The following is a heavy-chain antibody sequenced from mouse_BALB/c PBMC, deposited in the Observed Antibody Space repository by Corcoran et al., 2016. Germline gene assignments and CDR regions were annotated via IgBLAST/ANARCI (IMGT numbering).Heavy chain of an antibody. CDR3: ARLYPGIAMDY. J-gene: IGHJ4*01. V-gene: IGHV1S136*01. Sequence: EVQLQQSGPELVKPGASVKMSCKASGYTFTSYVMHWVKQKPGQGLEWIGYINPYNDGTKYKEKFKGKATLTSDKSSSTAYMELSSLTSEDSAVYYCARLYPGIAMDYWGQGTSVTVSS. CDR1: GYTFTSYV. CDR2: INPYNDGT.